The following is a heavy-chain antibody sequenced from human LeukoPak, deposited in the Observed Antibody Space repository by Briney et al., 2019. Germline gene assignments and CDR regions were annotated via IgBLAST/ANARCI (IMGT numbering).Heavy chain of an antibody. Sequence: SSETLSLTCTVSADSLSSGGHYWAWIRQFPGKGLESIGFIHHSGRSRHNPSLKDRVAISVDTSRKQFALKLSSVTAADTAMYYCARGGNRLGGFYFDYWGQGIQVIVSS. CDR2: IHHSGRS. J-gene: IGHJ4*02. V-gene: IGHV4-31*03. CDR3: ARGGNRLGGFYFDY. CDR1: ADSLSSGGHY.